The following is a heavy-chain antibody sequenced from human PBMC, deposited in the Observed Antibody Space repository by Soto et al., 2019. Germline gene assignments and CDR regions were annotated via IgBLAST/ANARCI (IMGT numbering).Heavy chain of an antibody. V-gene: IGHV4-31*03. Sequence: SETLSLTCSVSGGSISTVGHYWTWIRQPPGKGLEWIGSIYHTGSTYYSKSLRSRLTMSVDTSKSQFSLRLISVTAADTAVYYCARATGTLRSRNSDYRGQGTFVT. J-gene: IGHJ4*02. CDR1: GGSISTVGHY. D-gene: IGHD1-1*01. CDR3: ARATGTLRSRNSDY. CDR2: IYHTGST.